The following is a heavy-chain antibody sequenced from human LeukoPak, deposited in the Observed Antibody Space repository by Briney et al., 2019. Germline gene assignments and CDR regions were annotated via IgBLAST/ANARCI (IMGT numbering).Heavy chain of an antibody. Sequence: ASVKVSCKASGYTFTGYYMHWVRQAPGQGLEWMGGIIPIFGTTKYAQKFQGRVTMTRDMSTSTVYMELSSLRSEDTAVYYCARDPRTWIQLWFAPSEAFDIWGQGTIVTVSS. CDR2: IIPIFGTT. CDR1: GYTFTGYY. D-gene: IGHD5-18*01. V-gene: IGHV1-46*01. J-gene: IGHJ3*02. CDR3: ARDPRTWIQLWFAPSEAFDI.